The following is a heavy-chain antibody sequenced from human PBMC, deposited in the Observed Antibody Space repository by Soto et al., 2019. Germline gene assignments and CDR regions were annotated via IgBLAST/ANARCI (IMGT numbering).Heavy chain of an antibody. CDR3: ARGSFDYGGNDYYYYGMDV. D-gene: IGHD4-17*01. Sequence: QVQLVQSGAEVKKPGSSVKVSCKASGGTFSSYAISWVRQAPGQGLEWMGGIIPIFGTANYAQKFQVRVTITADESTSTAYMELSSLRSEDTAVYYCARGSFDYGGNDYYYYGMDVWGQGTTVTVSS. CDR1: GGTFSSYA. J-gene: IGHJ6*02. V-gene: IGHV1-69*01. CDR2: IIPIFGTA.